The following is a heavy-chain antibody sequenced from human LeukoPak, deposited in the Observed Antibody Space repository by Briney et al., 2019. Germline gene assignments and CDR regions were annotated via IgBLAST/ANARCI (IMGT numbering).Heavy chain of an antibody. CDR3: GRSDPKTGTTRLHYYYGMDV. V-gene: IGHV6-1*01. D-gene: IGHD1-1*01. CDR1: GDSVSSNSAA. J-gene: IGHJ6*02. CDR2: TYYRSKWYN. Sequence: SQTLSLTCAFSGDSVSSNSAAWNWIRQSPSRGLEWLGRTYYRSKWYNDYAVSVKSRITINPDTSKNQFSLQLNSVTPEDTAVYYCGRSDPKTGTTRLHYYYGMDVWGQGTTVTVSS.